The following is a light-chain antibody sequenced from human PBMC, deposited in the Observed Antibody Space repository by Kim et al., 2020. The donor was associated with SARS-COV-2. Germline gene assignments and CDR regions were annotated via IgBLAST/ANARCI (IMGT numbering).Light chain of an antibody. J-gene: IGKJ4*01. CDR1: QSVLNKSNNKRY. V-gene: IGKV4-1*01. CDR2: WAS. CDR3: QQFYSLPLT. Sequence: ATINCKSSQSVLNKSNNKRYLAWYQKKPGQPPKLLISWASARQSGIPDRFSGSGSETDFTLTIDGLLAEDVATYYCQQFYSLPLTFVGGAKVDIK.